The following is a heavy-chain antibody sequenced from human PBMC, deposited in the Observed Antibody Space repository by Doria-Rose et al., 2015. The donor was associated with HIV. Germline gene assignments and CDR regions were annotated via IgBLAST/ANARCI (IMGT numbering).Heavy chain of an antibody. V-gene: IGHV1-18*01. Sequence: QVQLVQSGPEVKKPGASVKVYCKTSGYTFGNYGISWVRQAPEQGLEWMGWINPYNAKTNLAQKFQDRVTLTTDTATTTVYMELTRLTSDDTAVYYCARDEGGGVVDYWGQGTLVTVSS. CDR2: INPYNAKT. CDR3: ARDEGGGVVDY. CDR1: GYTFGNYG. D-gene: IGHD2-8*02. J-gene: IGHJ4*01.